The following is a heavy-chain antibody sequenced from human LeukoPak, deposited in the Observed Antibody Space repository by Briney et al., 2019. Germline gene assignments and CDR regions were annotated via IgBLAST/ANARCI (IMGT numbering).Heavy chain of an antibody. Sequence: GGSLRLSCAASGFTFSSYAMHWVRQAPGKGLEWVAVISYDGSNKYYADSVKGRFTISRDNSKNTLYLQMNSLRAEDTAVYYCARLDVGAYYYGSGSPRSDVWGQGTTVTVSS. J-gene: IGHJ6*02. V-gene: IGHV3-30-3*01. D-gene: IGHD3-10*01. CDR3: ARLDVGAYYYGSGSPRSDV. CDR2: ISYDGSNK. CDR1: GFTFSSYA.